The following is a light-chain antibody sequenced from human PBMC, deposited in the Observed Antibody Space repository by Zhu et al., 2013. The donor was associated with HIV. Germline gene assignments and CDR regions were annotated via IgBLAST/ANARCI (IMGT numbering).Light chain of an antibody. CDR2: SVS. V-gene: IGKV3-20*01. CDR3: QQYSSSPWT. J-gene: IGKJ1*01. CDR1: QTVTNTY. Sequence: EVVLTQSPATLSLSPGERATLSCRASQTVTNTYLAWYQQKPGQAPRLLIYSVSSRATGIPDRFSGSGSGTDFTLTISGLEPEDFAVYYCQQYSSSPWTFGQGTKVEIK.